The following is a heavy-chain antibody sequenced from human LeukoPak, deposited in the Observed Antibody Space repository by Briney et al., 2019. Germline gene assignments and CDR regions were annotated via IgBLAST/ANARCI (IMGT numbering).Heavy chain of an antibody. Sequence: GGSLRLSYAASGFTFSSYAMSWVRQAPGKGLEWVSAISGSGGSTYYADSVKGRFTISRDNSKNTLYLQMNSLRAEDTAVYYCATDVLYSSGWYEWYWGQGTLVTVSS. V-gene: IGHV3-23*01. CDR3: ATDVLYSSGWYEWY. CDR2: ISGSGGST. D-gene: IGHD6-19*01. CDR1: GFTFSSYA. J-gene: IGHJ4*02.